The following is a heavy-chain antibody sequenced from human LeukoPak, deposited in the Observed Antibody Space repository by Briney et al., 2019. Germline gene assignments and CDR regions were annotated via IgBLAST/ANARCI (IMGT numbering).Heavy chain of an antibody. V-gene: IGHV3-23*01. CDR1: GFNFTNYA. Sequence: GGSLRLSCAASGFNFTNYAMNWVRQAPGRGLEWVSLISISGGSTYYAGSVKGRFTISRDNSKSTLYLQMNSLRAEDTAIYYCAKDGPTAIPSSFDPWGQGTLVTVSS. D-gene: IGHD2-21*02. CDR3: AKDGPTAIPSSFDP. J-gene: IGHJ5*02. CDR2: ISISGGST.